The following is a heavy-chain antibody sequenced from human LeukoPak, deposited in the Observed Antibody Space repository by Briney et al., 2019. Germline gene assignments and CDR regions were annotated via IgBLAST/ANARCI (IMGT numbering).Heavy chain of an antibody. J-gene: IGHJ4*02. Sequence: SETLSLTCTVSGGSISSSSYYWSWIRQPAGKGLEWIGRIYPSGSTNYNPSLKSRVTMSLDTSKNQFSLKLSSVTAADTAVYYCARDWPRLRWSLDYWGQGTLVTVSS. CDR2: IYPSGST. V-gene: IGHV4-61*02. CDR1: GGSISSSSYY. D-gene: IGHD4-23*01. CDR3: ARDWPRLRWSLDY.